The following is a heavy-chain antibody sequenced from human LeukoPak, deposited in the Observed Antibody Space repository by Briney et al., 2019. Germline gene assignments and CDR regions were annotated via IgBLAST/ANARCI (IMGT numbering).Heavy chain of an antibody. V-gene: IGHV1-69*13. Sequence: GASVKVSCKASGGTFSSYAISWVRQAPGQGLEWMGGIIPIFGTANYAQKFQGRVTITADESTSTAYMELSSLRSEDTAVYYCAIGVGDYYDTPRPPTYWGQGTLVTVSS. CDR1: GGTFSSYA. CDR3: AIGVGDYYDTPRPPTY. D-gene: IGHD3-22*01. J-gene: IGHJ4*02. CDR2: IIPIFGTA.